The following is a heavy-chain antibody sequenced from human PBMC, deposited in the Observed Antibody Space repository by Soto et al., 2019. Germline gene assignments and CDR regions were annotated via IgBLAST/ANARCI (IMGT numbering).Heavy chain of an antibody. V-gene: IGHV3-33*01. CDR2: IWYDGSKK. D-gene: IGHD3-3*01. Sequence: GGSLRLSCAASGFTFSSFGMHWVGRAPGEGLEWVSLIWYDGSKKSYGDSVKGRFTISRDNSRNTVYLQMNSLRADDTAVYYCARDASYYSLWSGYYPSRNGMDVWGQGTTVTVSS. CDR3: ARDASYYSLWSGYYPSRNGMDV. CDR1: GFTFSSFG. J-gene: IGHJ6*02.